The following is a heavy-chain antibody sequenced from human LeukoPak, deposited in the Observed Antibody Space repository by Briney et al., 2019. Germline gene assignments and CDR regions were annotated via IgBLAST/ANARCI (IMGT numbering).Heavy chain of an antibody. CDR2: ISGSGGST. D-gene: IGHD6-13*01. CDR3: AKDFAAGGGTVFDY. Sequence: GRSLRLSCAASGFTFSSYAMNWVRQAPGKGLEWVSAISGSGGSTYYADSVKGRFTISRDNSKNTLYLQMNSLRAEDTAVYYCAKDFAAGGGTVFDYWGQGTLVTVSS. CDR1: GFTFSSYA. V-gene: IGHV3-23*01. J-gene: IGHJ4*02.